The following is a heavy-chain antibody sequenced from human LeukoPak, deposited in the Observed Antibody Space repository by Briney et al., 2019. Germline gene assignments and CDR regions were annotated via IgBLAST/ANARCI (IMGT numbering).Heavy chain of an antibody. CDR2: IYYSGAT. Sequence: SQTLSLTCTVSGVSISSGDYYWSWIRQPPGKGLGWIGYIYYSGATYYNPSLKSRVTISVDTSKNQFSLKLSSVTAADTAVYYCAREGYYDTSASGAFDIWGQGTMVTVCS. CDR1: GVSISSGDYY. D-gene: IGHD3-22*01. V-gene: IGHV4-30-4*08. J-gene: IGHJ3*02. CDR3: AREGYYDTSASGAFDI.